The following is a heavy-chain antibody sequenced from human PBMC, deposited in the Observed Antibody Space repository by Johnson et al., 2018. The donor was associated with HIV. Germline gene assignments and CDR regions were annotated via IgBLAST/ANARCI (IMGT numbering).Heavy chain of an antibody. Sequence: VQLVESGGGVVQPGGSLRLSCAASGFTVSSNYMSWVRQAPGKGLEWVSVIYSGGSTYYADSVKGRFTISRDNSKNTLYLQMKSLRAEDTAVYYCARAKTGYGAFDIWGQGTLVTVYS. V-gene: IGHV3-66*01. CDR2: IYSGGST. D-gene: IGHD7-27*01. J-gene: IGHJ3*02. CDR3: ARAKTGYGAFDI. CDR1: GFTVSSNY.